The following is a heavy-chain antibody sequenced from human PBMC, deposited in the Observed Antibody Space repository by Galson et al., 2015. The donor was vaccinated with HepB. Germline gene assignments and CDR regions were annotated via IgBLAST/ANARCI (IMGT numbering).Heavy chain of an antibody. V-gene: IGHV5-51*01. J-gene: IGHJ5*02. CDR3: ARMDCSGGSCYSFDP. CDR1: GYSFTNYW. Sequence: QSGAEVKKPGESLKISCKGSGYSFTNYWIGWVRQMPGKGLEWMGIIYPGDSDTRYSPSFQGQVTISADKSIGTAYLQWSSLKASDTAMYYCARMDCSGGSCYSFDPRGQGTLVTVSS. CDR2: IYPGDSDT. D-gene: IGHD2-15*01.